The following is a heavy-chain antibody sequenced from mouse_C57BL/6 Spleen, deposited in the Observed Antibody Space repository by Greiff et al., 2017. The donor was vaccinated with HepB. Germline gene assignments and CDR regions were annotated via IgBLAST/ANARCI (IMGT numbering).Heavy chain of an antibody. CDR3: AREGGYDGAWFAY. D-gene: IGHD2-2*01. V-gene: IGHV1-64*01. Sequence: QVQLQQPGAELVKPGASVKLSCKASGYTFTSYWMHWVKQRPGQGPEWIGMIHPNSGSTNYNEKFKSKATLTVDKSSSTAYMQLSSLTSEDSAVYYCAREGGYDGAWFAYWGQGTLVTVSA. CDR2: IHPNSGST. J-gene: IGHJ3*01. CDR1: GYTFTSYW.